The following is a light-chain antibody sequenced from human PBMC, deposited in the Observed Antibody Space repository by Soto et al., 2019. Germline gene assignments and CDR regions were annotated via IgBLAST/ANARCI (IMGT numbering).Light chain of an antibody. J-gene: IGLJ3*02. CDR2: LECSGSY. Sequence: QTVVTQSSSASASLGSSVKLTYTLSRGHSSYIIAWHQQQPGKAPRFLMKLECSGSYNKGSGVPDRFSGSSSGADRYLTISNLQSEDEADYYCETWDSNTWVFGGGTKRTVL. CDR3: ETWDSNTWV. CDR1: RGHSSYI. V-gene: IGLV4-60*03.